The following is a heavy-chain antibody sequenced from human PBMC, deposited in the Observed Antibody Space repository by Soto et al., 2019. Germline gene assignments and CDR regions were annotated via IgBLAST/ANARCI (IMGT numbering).Heavy chain of an antibody. V-gene: IGHV5-51*01. Sequence: LNISCKGSGYSFSNYWIAWVRQMPGKGLEWMGIIYPGDSDTRYNPSFQGQVTISADKSISAAYLQWSSLKASDTAKYYCARRIAAAGFFDYWGQGTLVTVSS. CDR2: IYPGDSDT. CDR1: GYSFSNYW. CDR3: ARRIAAAGFFDY. J-gene: IGHJ4*02. D-gene: IGHD6-13*01.